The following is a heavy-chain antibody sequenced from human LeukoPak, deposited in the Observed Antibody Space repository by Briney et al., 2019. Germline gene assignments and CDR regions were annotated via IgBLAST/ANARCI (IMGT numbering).Heavy chain of an antibody. J-gene: IGHJ4*02. CDR3: ARPSRYSYGPGAYFDY. CDR1: GGSISSSSYY. V-gene: IGHV4-39*01. Sequence: SETLSLTCTVSGGSISSSSYYWGWIRQSPGTGLEWIGSIYYSGSTYYNPSLKSRVTISVDTSKNQFSLKLSSVTAADTAVYYCARPSRYSYGPGAYFDYWGQGTLVTVSS. CDR2: IYYSGST. D-gene: IGHD5-18*01.